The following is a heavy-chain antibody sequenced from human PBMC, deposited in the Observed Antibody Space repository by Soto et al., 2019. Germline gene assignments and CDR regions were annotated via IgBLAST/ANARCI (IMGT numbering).Heavy chain of an antibody. Sequence: QVQLVESGGGVVQPGRSLRLSCAASGITFSSYGMHWVRQAPGKGLEWVAVISYDGTNKYYGDSVKGRFSISRDNSKNSLYLQMNSLRAEETAAYYCATGLGWSVLGDAFDIWGQGTMVTVSS. J-gene: IGHJ3*02. V-gene: IGHV3-30*03. CDR2: ISYDGTNK. CDR3: ATGLGWSVLGDAFDI. D-gene: IGHD3-3*01. CDR1: GITFSSYG.